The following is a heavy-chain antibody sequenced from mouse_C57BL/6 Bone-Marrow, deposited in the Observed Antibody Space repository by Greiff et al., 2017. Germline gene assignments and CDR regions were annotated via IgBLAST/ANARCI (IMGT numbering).Heavy chain of an antibody. V-gene: IGHV5-12*01. CDR3: ARPYYDYDGAWFAY. J-gene: IGHJ3*01. CDR2: ISNGGGST. Sequence: EVKLVESGGGLVQPGGSLKLSCAASGFTFSDYYMYWVRQTPEKRLEWVAYISNGGGSTYYPDTVQGRFTISRDNAKNTLYLQMSRLKSEDTAMYYCARPYYDYDGAWFAYWGQGTLVTVSA. D-gene: IGHD2-4*01. CDR1: GFTFSDYY.